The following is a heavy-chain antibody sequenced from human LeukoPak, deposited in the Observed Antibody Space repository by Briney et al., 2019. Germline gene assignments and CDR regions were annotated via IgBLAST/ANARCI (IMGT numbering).Heavy chain of an antibody. CDR1: GFTFSNYA. Sequence: SGGSLRPSCAASGFTFSNYAVSWVRQAPGEGLEWVSAITGSGGDTYHAESVKGRFTVSRDNSKNTLFLQMDSLRAEDTAVYFCAKGSATSRPYYFDYWGQGTLVTVSS. J-gene: IGHJ4*02. D-gene: IGHD2-2*01. V-gene: IGHV3-23*01. CDR3: AKGSATSRPYYFDY. CDR2: ITGSGGDT.